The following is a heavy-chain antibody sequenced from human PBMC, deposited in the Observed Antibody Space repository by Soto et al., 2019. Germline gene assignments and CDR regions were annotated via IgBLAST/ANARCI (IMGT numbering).Heavy chain of an antibody. J-gene: IGHJ4*02. CDR1: GFTFDDYA. CDR2: ISWNSGSI. D-gene: IGHD6-19*01. V-gene: IGHV3-9*01. Sequence: LRLSCAASGFTFDDYAMHWVRQAPGKGLEWVSGISWNSGSIGYADSVKGRFTISRDNAKNSLYLQMNSLRAEDTALYYCAKGKYTAVAGTGFDYWGQGTLVTVSS. CDR3: AKGKYTAVAGTGFDY.